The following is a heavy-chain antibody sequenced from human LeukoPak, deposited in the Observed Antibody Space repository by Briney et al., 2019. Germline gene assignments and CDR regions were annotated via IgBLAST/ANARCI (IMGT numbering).Heavy chain of an antibody. CDR3: ARASWNDEFDY. D-gene: IGHD1-1*01. V-gene: IGHV3-21*01. Sequence: GGSLRLSCAASGFTFSSYSMNWVRQAPGKRLEWVSSISSSSSYIYYADSVKGRFTISRDNAKNSLYLQMNSLRAEDTAVYYCARASWNDEFDYWGQGTLVTVSS. CDR1: GFTFSSYS. CDR2: ISSSSSYI. J-gene: IGHJ4*02.